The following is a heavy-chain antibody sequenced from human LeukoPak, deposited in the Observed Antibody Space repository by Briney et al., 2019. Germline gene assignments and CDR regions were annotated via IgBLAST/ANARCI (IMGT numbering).Heavy chain of an antibody. J-gene: IGHJ3*02. CDR2: IYHSGST. CDR3: ARDSPQLDAFDI. CDR1: GGSISSGGYS. Sequence: SETLSLTCAVSGGSISSGGYSWSWIRQPPGKGLEWIGYIYHSGSTYYNPSLKSRVTISVDRSKNQFSLKLSSVTAADTAVYYCARDSPQLDAFDIWGQGTMVTVSS. V-gene: IGHV4-30-2*01.